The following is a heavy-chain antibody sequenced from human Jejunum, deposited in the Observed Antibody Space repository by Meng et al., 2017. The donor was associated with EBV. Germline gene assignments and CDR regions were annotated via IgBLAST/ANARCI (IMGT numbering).Heavy chain of an antibody. CDR2: IYHGGGT. J-gene: IGHJ4*02. V-gene: IGHV4-4*02. Sequence: VPLSGSGPTVEKPAGALSLTCLLSGGSIRYKDWWSWVRQPPGKGLEWLGEIYHGGGTNYNPPLESRVTISVDKSKNQFSLKLNSVTVADTAVYYCAGNGYYALEYWGPGILVTVSS. CDR3: AGNGYYALEY. CDR1: GGSIRYKDW. D-gene: IGHD3-22*01.